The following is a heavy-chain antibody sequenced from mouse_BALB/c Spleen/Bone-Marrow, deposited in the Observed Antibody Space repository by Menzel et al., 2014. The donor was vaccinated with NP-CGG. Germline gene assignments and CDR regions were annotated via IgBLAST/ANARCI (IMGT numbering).Heavy chain of an antibody. CDR3: VRAYGSSYAMDY. D-gene: IGHD1-1*01. V-gene: IGHV5-9-4*01. CDR1: GFTFSSYA. Sequence: EVQVVESGGGLVKPGGSLKLSCAASGFTFSSYAMSWVRQSPEKRLEWVAELSSGGNYTYYPDTVTGRFTISRDNAKNILYLEMSSLRSDDTAMYYCVRAYGSSYAMDYWGQGTSVTVSS. CDR2: LSSGGNYT. J-gene: IGHJ4*01.